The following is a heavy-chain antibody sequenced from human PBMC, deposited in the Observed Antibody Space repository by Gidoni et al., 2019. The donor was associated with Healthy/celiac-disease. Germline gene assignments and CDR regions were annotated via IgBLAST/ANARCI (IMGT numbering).Heavy chain of an antibody. CDR2: IFSNDEK. CDR3: ARISQVAARGGWFDP. J-gene: IGHJ5*02. CDR1: GFSLSNARMG. V-gene: IGHV2-26*01. D-gene: IGHD2-15*01. Sequence: QVTLKESGPVLVKPTETLTLTCTVSGFSLSNARMGVSWIRQPPGKALEWLAHIFSNDEKSYSTSLKSRLTISKDTSKSQVVLTMTNMDPVDTATYYCARISQVAARGGWFDPWGQGTLVTVSS.